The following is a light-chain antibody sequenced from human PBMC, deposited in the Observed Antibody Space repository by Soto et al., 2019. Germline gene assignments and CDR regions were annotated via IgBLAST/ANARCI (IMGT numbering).Light chain of an antibody. CDR2: GAS. CDR1: QSLSGSR. V-gene: IGKV3-20*01. Sequence: EIVLTQSPATLSLSPGERATLSCRASQSLSGSRLAWYQQKPGLGPRVLVYGASSRAPGIPDRFSGSGSGTDFTLTIIRLEPEDFAVYYCQQYSNLPLTFGGGTKVDVK. J-gene: IGKJ4*01. CDR3: QQYSNLPLT.